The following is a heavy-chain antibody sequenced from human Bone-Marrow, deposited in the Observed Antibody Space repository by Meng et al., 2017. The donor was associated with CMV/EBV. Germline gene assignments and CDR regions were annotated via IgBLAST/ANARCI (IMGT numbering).Heavy chain of an antibody. Sequence: SVKVSCKASGGTFSSYAIGWVRQAPGQGLEWMGGIIPILGIANYAQKFQGRVTITADKSTSTAYMELSSLRSEDTAVYYCATDAMVRGVMGYYYGMDVWGQGTTVTVSS. D-gene: IGHD3-10*01. V-gene: IGHV1-69*10. CDR2: IIPILGIA. CDR3: ATDAMVRGVMGYYYGMDV. CDR1: GGTFSSYA. J-gene: IGHJ6*02.